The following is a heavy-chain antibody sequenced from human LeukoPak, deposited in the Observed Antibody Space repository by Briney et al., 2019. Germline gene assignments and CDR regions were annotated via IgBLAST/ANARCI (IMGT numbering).Heavy chain of an antibody. Sequence: GGSLRLSCAASGFTFSSYGMHWVRQAPGKGLEWVAVIWYDGSNKYYADSAKGRFTISRDNSKNTLYLQMNSLRAEDTAVYYCARVSCSGGSCYGYYYYGMDVWGQGTTVTVSS. CDR1: GFTFSSYG. D-gene: IGHD2-15*01. V-gene: IGHV3-33*01. J-gene: IGHJ6*02. CDR3: ARVSCSGGSCYGYYYYGMDV. CDR2: IWYDGSNK.